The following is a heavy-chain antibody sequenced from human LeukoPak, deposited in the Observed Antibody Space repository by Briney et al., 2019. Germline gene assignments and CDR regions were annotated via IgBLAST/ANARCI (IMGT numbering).Heavy chain of an antibody. V-gene: IGHV5-51*01. Sequence: GESLKISCQGSGYNFNTYWLAWVRQMPGESLEWMGIIYPDDSDTRYSPSFQGQVTISADKSITTAYLQWSSLKASDTAIYYCARRAGSLWYFDVWGRGTLVTVSS. D-gene: IGHD6-19*01. J-gene: IGHJ2*01. CDR2: IYPDDSDT. CDR1: GYNFNTYW. CDR3: ARRAGSLWYFDV.